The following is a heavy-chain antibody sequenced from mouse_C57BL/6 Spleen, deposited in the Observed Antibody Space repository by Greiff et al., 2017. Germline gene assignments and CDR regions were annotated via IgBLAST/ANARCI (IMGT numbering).Heavy chain of an antibody. CDR2: IDPEDGET. V-gene: IGHV14-2*01. D-gene: IGHD3-2*02. CDR1: GFNIKDYD. CDR3: ARGQAIFCFDY. J-gene: IGHJ2*01. Sequence: EVQLQQSGAELVKPGASVKLSCTASGFNIKDYDMHWVKQRTEPGLEWIGRIDPEDGETKSAPKFQGKDTITAGTSSNTAYLQLSSLTSEDTAVYYCARGQAIFCFDYWGQGATLRVSS.